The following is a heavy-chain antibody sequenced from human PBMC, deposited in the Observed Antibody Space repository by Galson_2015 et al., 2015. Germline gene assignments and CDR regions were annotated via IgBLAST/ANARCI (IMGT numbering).Heavy chain of an antibody. V-gene: IGHV5-51*01. CDR2: IYPGDSDT. CDR3: ARHTSHDYYDSSGYYDY. D-gene: IGHD3-22*01. Sequence: QSGAEVKKPGESLQISCKGSGYSFTSYWIGWVRQMPGKGLEWMGIIYPGDSDTRYSPSFQGQVTISADKSISTAYLQWSSLKASDTAMYYCARHTSHDYYDSSGYYDYWGQGTLVTVSS. J-gene: IGHJ4*02. CDR1: GYSFTSYW.